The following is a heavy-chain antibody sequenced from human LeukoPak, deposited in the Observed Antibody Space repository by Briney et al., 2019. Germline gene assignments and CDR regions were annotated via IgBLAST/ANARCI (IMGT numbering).Heavy chain of an antibody. Sequence: SETLSLTCAVYGGSFSGYYWSWIRQPPGKGLEWIGEINRSGSTNYNPSLKSRVTISVDTSKNQFSLKLSSVTAADTAVYYCARRPKRFRVIDYWGQGTLVTVSS. V-gene: IGHV4-34*01. D-gene: IGHD3-10*01. J-gene: IGHJ4*02. CDR3: ARRPKRFRVIDY. CDR2: INRSGST. CDR1: GGSFSGYY.